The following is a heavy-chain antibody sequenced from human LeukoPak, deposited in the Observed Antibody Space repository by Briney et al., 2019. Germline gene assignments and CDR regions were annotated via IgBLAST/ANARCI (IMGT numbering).Heavy chain of an antibody. D-gene: IGHD2-2*01. J-gene: IGHJ4*02. V-gene: IGHV3-23*01. CDR2: ISGSGGST. CDR3: AKDRAGYCSSTSCYDYFDY. Sequence: GGSLRLSCAASGFTFSSYAMSWVRQAPGKGLEWVSAISGSGGSTYYADSVKGRFTISRDNSKNTLYLQMNSLRAEDTAVYYCAKDRAGYCSSTSCYDYFDYWGQGTLVTVSS. CDR1: GFTFSSYA.